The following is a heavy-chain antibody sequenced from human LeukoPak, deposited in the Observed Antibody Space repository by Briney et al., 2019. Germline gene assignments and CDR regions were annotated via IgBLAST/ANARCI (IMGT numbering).Heavy chain of an antibody. CDR1: GGTFSSYA. CDR2: IIPIFGTA. Sequence: SVTVSCKASGGTFSSYAISWVRQAPGQGLEWMGGIIPIFGTANYAQKFQGRVTITADESTSTAYMELSSLRSEDTAVYYCARPSHPASVRSAYFDYWGQGTLVTVSS. D-gene: IGHD4-17*01. J-gene: IGHJ4*02. V-gene: IGHV1-69*01. CDR3: ARPSHPASVRSAYFDY.